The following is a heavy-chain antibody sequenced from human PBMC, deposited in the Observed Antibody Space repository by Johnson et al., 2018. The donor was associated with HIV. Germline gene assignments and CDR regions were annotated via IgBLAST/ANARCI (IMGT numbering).Heavy chain of an antibody. J-gene: IGHJ3*02. CDR2: IYSGGST. D-gene: IGHD6-6*01. CDR1: GFTISSNY. V-gene: IGHV3-53*01. Sequence: VQLVESGGGVVQPGRSLRLSRAASGFTISSNYMSWVRQAPGKGLEWVSVIYSGGSTYYADSVKGRFTISRDNSKNTLYLQMNSLRVEDTAVYYCATLEYSSSPGGYGAFDIWGQGTMVTVSS. CDR3: ATLEYSSSPGGYGAFDI.